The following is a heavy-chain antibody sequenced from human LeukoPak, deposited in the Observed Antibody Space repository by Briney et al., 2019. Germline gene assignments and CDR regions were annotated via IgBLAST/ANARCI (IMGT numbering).Heavy chain of an antibody. CDR3: ARGALAAGTTVDLDY. J-gene: IGHJ4*02. V-gene: IGHV4-34*01. D-gene: IGHD1-7*01. Sequence: PSETLSLTCAVYGGSFSGYYWSWIRQPPGKGLEWIGEINHSGSTNYNPSLKRRGAISVDTSKNQFSLKLSSVTAADTAVYYCARGALAAGTTVDLDYWGQGTLVTVSS. CDR2: INHSGST. CDR1: GGSFSGYY.